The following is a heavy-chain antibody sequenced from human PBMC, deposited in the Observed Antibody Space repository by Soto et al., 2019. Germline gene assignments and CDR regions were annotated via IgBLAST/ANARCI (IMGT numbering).Heavy chain of an antibody. CDR3: ARGNLIGGKGYYNGMDV. CDR2: MNPNSGNT. D-gene: IGHD1-26*01. Sequence: GASVKVSCKASGYTFTSYDINWVRQATGQGLEWMGWMNPNSGNTGYAQKFQGRVTMTRNTSISTAYMELSSLRSEDTAVYYCARGNLIGGKGYYNGMDVWGQGTTGTVSS. V-gene: IGHV1-8*01. CDR1: GYTFTSYD. J-gene: IGHJ6*02.